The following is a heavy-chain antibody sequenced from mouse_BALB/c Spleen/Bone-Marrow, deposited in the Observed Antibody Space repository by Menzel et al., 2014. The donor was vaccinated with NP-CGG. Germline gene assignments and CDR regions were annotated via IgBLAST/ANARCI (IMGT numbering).Heavy chain of an antibody. CDR3: ATLTGTFDY. D-gene: IGHD4-1*01. Sequence: EVQLQQSGAELVKPGASVKLSCTTSGFNIKDPYIHWVKQRPEQGLEWIGRIDPANYNTQYDPKFQGKATITADTPSNAAYLQLNSLTSEDTAGYYCATLTGTFDYWGQGTPVTVSA. CDR2: IDPANYNT. V-gene: IGHV14-3*02. J-gene: IGHJ3*01. CDR1: GFNIKDPY.